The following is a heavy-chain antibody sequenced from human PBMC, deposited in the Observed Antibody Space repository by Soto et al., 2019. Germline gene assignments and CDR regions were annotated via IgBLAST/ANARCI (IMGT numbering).Heavy chain of an antibody. D-gene: IGHD3-9*01. J-gene: IGHJ4*02. V-gene: IGHV4-39*01. CDR1: GDSINSDKYY. CDR3: ARLEGLATISYYFDF. Sequence: QLQESGPGLVKPSETLSLTCSVSGDSINSDKYYWGWIRQPPGKGLEWIGSIYYRGNTYYNPSLQTRVTISLDKSMSQFSLRLNSVTAADSAVYFCARLEGLATISYYFDFWGQGAQVTVSS. CDR2: IYYRGNT.